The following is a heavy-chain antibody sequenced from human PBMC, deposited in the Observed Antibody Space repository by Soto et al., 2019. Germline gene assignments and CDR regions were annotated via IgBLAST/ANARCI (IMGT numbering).Heavy chain of an antibody. CDR1: GNSIKSYY. V-gene: IGHV4-59*01. Sequence: SETLSLTCTVSGNSIKSYYWSWIRQPPGKGLEWVGYIYYSGSTNYNPSLKSRVTMSIDASKNQFSLKLSSVTAADTAVYYCARGDYDDRSGPTYWGQGTLFTVSS. J-gene: IGHJ4*02. CDR3: ARGDYDDRSGPTY. CDR2: IYYSGST. D-gene: IGHD3-22*01.